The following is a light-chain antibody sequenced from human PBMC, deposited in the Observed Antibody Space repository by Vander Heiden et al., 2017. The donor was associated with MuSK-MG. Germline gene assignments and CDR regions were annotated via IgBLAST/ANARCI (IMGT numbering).Light chain of an antibody. J-gene: IGKJ4*01. CDR1: QSISSY. V-gene: IGKV1-39*01. CDR3: QQSYSTPL. CDR2: AAS. Sequence: DIQMNQSPSSLSASVGDRVTITCRASQSISSYLNWYQQKPGKAPKLLIYAASSLQSGVPSRFSGSGSGTDFTLTISRLQPEDFATYYWQQSYSTPLFGGGTKVEIK.